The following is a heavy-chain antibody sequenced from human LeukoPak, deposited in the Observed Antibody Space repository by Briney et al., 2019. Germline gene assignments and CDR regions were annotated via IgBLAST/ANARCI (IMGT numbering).Heavy chain of an antibody. V-gene: IGHV3-48*04. CDR1: GFTFSSYS. CDR2: ISGRSSII. Sequence: GGSLRLSCAASGFTFSSYSMSWVRQAPGKGPEWVSYISGRSSIIYYADSVKGRFTFSRDNAKNSLYLQMTGLRAEDTAVYYCARDQSGHIAGGTDAFEIWGQGTMVTVSS. D-gene: IGHD1-26*01. CDR3: ARDQSGHIAGGTDAFEI. J-gene: IGHJ3*02.